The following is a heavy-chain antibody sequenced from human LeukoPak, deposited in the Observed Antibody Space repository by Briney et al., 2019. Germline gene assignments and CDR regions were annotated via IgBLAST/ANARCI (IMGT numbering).Heavy chain of an antibody. CDR3: AKAYYDSSGYYNYFDY. D-gene: IGHD3-22*01. V-gene: IGHV3-23*01. Sequence: GGSLRLSCAASGFTFSSYAMTWVRQAPGKGLEWVSAISGSGGSTYNADSVRGRFTISRDNSKNTLYLQMNSLRAEDTAIYYCAKAYYDSSGYYNYFDYWGQGTLVTVSS. J-gene: IGHJ4*02. CDR1: GFTFSSYA. CDR2: ISGSGGST.